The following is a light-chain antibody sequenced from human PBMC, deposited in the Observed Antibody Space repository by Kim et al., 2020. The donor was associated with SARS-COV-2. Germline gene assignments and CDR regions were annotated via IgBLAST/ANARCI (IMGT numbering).Light chain of an antibody. CDR1: QSVSNSY. Sequence: GERVPLSCRASQSVSNSYLAWPQQKPGQAHRLLIYDASSRATGIPDRFSGSGSGTDFTLTISRLEPEDFAVYYCQQYGDSPYTFGQGTKLEI. V-gene: IGKV3-20*01. CDR2: DAS. CDR3: QQYGDSPYT. J-gene: IGKJ2*01.